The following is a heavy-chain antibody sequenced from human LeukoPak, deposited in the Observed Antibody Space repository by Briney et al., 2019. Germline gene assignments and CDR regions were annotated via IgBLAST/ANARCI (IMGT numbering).Heavy chain of an antibody. D-gene: IGHD6-19*01. Sequence: PGGSLRLSCAASGFTVSNNYMGWVRQAPGKGLEWVSVIYSGGSTYYADSVKGRFTIARDNSKNTLYLQMNSLRAEDTAVYYCARSGYNSGWPYYFDDWGQGTLVTVSS. CDR3: ARSGYNSGWPYYFDD. CDR2: IYSGGST. CDR1: GFTVSNNY. J-gene: IGHJ4*02. V-gene: IGHV3-53*01.